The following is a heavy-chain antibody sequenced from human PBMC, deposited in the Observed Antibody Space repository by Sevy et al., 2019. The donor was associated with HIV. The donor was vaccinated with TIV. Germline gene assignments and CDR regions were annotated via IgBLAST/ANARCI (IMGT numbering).Heavy chain of an antibody. CDR3: ARDLGREEY. CDR2: IYTSGST. V-gene: IGHV4-61*09. Sequence: SETLSLTCTVSGGSFNSGSHYWSWIRQPAGKGLEWIGHIYTSGSTTYNPSLKSRVTMSVDTSKNQFSLRLSSVTAAATAVYYCARDLGREEYWGQGTLVTVSS. J-gene: IGHJ4*02. CDR1: GGSFNSGSHY. D-gene: IGHD1-26*01.